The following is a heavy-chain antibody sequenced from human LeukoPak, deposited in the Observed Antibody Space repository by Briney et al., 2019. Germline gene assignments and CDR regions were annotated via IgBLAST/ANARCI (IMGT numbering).Heavy chain of an antibody. Sequence: SETLSLTCTVSGGSISSYYWSWIRQPPGKGLEWIGYIYYSGSTYYNPSLKTRVTISVDTSKNQFSLKLNSVTAADTAVYYCARDRGYYGSGSIDSWGQGTLVTVSS. D-gene: IGHD3-10*01. CDR3: ARDRGYYGSGSIDS. V-gene: IGHV4-59*12. CDR1: GGSISSYY. CDR2: IYYSGST. J-gene: IGHJ4*02.